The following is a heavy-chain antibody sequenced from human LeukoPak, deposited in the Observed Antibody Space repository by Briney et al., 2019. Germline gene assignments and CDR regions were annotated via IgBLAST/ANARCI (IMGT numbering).Heavy chain of an antibody. V-gene: IGHV3-53*01. D-gene: IGHD4-17*01. CDR1: GFPVSSNY. CDR2: IYSSGST. CDR3: ARGAVTRDFDY. Sequence: EGSLRLSCAASGFPVSSNYMNWVRQAPGKGLEWVSVIYSSGSTSYADSVKGRFTIARDNSKNTLYLQMNSLRAEDTAVYYCARGAVTRDFDYWGQGTLVPVSS. J-gene: IGHJ4*02.